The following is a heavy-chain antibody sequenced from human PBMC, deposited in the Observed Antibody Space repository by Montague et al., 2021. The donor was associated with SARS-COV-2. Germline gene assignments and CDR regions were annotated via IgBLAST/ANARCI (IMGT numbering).Heavy chain of an antibody. V-gene: IGHV4-59*01. CDR3: ARARLPTRFAVRTTYYGLDV. D-gene: IGHD1-14*01. J-gene: IGHJ6*02. CDR1: GGSISSYY. CDR2: IYYSGNT. Sequence: SETLSLTCTVSGGSISSYYWSWIRQPPGKGLEWIVYIYYSGNTNYNPSLKSRVTISVDTSMNQFSLSLSSMTAADTAVYYCARARLPTRFAVRTTYYGLDVWGQGTTVTVSS.